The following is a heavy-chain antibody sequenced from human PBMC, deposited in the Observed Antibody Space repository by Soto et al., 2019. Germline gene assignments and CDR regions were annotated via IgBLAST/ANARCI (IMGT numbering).Heavy chain of an antibody. CDR3: ARERQWLVLKHEYYFDY. CDR1: GFTFSRYA. D-gene: IGHD6-19*01. V-gene: IGHV3-30-3*01. CDR2: ISYDGSNK. J-gene: IGHJ4*02. Sequence: QVQLVESGGGVVQPGRSLRLSCAASGFTFSRYAMHWVRQAPGKGLEWVAVISYDGSNKYYADSVKGRFTISRDNSKNTLYLRMNSLRAEDTAVYYCARERQWLVLKHEYYFDYWGQGTLVTVSS.